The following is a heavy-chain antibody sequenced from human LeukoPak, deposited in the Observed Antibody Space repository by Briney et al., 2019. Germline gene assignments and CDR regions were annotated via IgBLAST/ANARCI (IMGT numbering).Heavy chain of an antibody. D-gene: IGHD6-13*01. Sequence: GPVKVSCKASGYTFANFGITWVRQAPGQGLEWMGWISAYNGNTNYAQKLQGRVTMTTDTSTSTAYMELRSLRSDDTAVYYCARGAASLDYWGQGTLVTVSS. CDR2: ISAYNGNT. V-gene: IGHV1-18*01. CDR1: GYTFANFG. CDR3: ARGAASLDY. J-gene: IGHJ4*02.